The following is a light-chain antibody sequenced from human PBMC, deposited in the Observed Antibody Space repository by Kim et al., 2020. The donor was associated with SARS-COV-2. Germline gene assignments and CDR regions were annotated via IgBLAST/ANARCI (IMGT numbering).Light chain of an antibody. CDR3: QQRRDWPYT. Sequence: EVVLTQSPATLSLSPGERATLSCRASQSVSSYLAWYQQKPGQAPRLLIYDDSNRAAGTPARFSGSGSGTAFTLTISSLEPEDFAVYYCQQRRDWPYTLGQGTKLEI. V-gene: IGKV3-11*01. CDR1: QSVSSY. CDR2: DDS. J-gene: IGKJ2*01.